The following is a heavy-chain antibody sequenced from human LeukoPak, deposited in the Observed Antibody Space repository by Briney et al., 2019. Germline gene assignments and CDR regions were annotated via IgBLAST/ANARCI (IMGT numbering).Heavy chain of an antibody. CDR1: GFTFSTYA. CDR2: ISGSGGST. D-gene: IGHD5-24*01. Sequence: GGSLRLSCAASGFTFSTYAMSWVRQAPGKGLEWVSLISGSGGSTYYADSVKGRFTISRDNSKNTLYLQMHSLRAEDTAVYYCAKEKMTTTSFDYWGQGTLVTVS. CDR3: AKEKMTTTSFDY. V-gene: IGHV3-23*01. J-gene: IGHJ4*02.